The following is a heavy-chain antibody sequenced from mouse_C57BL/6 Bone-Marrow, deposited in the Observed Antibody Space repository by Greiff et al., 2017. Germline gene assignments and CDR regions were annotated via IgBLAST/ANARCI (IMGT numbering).Heavy chain of an antibody. Sequence: QVQLKQPGAELVKPGASVKMSCKASGYTFTSYWITWVKQRPGQGLEWIGEIYPGSGSTNYNEKFKSKATLTVDTSSSTAYMQLSSLTSEDSAVYYCARENLFITTVGYAMDYWGQGTSVTVSS. J-gene: IGHJ4*01. CDR3: ARENLFITTVGYAMDY. CDR2: IYPGSGST. V-gene: IGHV1-55*01. D-gene: IGHD1-1*01. CDR1: GYTFTSYW.